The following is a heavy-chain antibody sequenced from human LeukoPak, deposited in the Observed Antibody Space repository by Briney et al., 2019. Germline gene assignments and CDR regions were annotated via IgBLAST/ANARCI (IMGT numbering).Heavy chain of an antibody. CDR3: ANGPDYDILTDYYNPDYGTDV. J-gene: IGHJ6*02. V-gene: IGHV3-11*01. CDR2: ISSSGSTI. Sequence: GGSLRLSCAASGFTFSDYYMSWIRQAPGKGLEWVSYISSSGSTIYYADSVKGRFTISRDNAKNSLYLQMNSLRAEDTAVYYCANGPDYDILTDYYNPDYGTDVWGQGTTVTVSS. CDR1: GFTFSDYY. D-gene: IGHD3-9*01.